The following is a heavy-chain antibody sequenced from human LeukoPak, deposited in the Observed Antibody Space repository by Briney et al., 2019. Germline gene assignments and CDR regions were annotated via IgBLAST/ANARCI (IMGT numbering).Heavy chain of an antibody. V-gene: IGHV1-69*13. J-gene: IGHJ5*02. CDR2: IIPIFGTA. Sequence: ASVKVSCKASGGTFSSYAISWVRQAPGQGLEWMGGIIPIFGTANYAQKFQGRVTITADESTSTAYMELSSLRSEDTAVYYCARDLRGRSAFDPWGQGTLVTVSS. CDR3: ARDLRGRSAFDP. CDR1: GGTFSSYA. D-gene: IGHD3-10*01.